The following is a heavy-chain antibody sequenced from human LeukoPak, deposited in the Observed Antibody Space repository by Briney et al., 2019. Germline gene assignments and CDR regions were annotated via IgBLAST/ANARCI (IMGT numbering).Heavy chain of an antibody. J-gene: IGHJ4*02. D-gene: IGHD1-26*01. Sequence: GGSLRLSCAASGFTFSNYAMSWVRQAPGKGLEWVGSISGSGATTYNADSVKGRFTISRHNSKNPLYLQINSLRAEDTAVYYCAKAACGATWSYDYWGQGTLVTVSS. CDR1: GFTFSNYA. V-gene: IGHV3-23*01. CDR3: AKAACGATWSYDY. CDR2: ISGSGATT.